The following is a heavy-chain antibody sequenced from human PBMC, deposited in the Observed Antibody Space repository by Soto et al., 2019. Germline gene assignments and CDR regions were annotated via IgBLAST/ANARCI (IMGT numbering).Heavy chain of an antibody. Sequence: GESLKISCKGSGYSFTSYWVTWVRQMPGKGLEWMGRIDPSDSYTNYNPPFQGHVTISVDKSISTAYLQWSSLKASDTAMYYCAGFYGGNSGRGVGGKGTRVTASS. V-gene: IGHV5-10-1*01. CDR3: AGFYGGNSGRGV. CDR1: GYSFTSYW. CDR2: IDPSDSYT. J-gene: IGHJ6*04. D-gene: IGHD4-17*01.